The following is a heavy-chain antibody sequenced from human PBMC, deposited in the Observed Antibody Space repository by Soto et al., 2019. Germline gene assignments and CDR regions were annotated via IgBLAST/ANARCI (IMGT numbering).Heavy chain of an antibody. Sequence: QVQLVESGGGVVQPGRSLRLSCAASGFTFSSYGMHWVRQAPGKGLEWVAVIWYDGSNKYYADSVKGRLTISRDNSKNTLYLQMNSLRAEDTAVYYCARDFSWFGDYFDYWGQGTLVTVSS. D-gene: IGHD3-10*01. V-gene: IGHV3-33*01. CDR2: IWYDGSNK. J-gene: IGHJ4*02. CDR3: ARDFSWFGDYFDY. CDR1: GFTFSSYG.